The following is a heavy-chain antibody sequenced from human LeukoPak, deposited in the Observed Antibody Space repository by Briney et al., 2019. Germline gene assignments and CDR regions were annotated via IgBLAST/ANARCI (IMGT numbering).Heavy chain of an antibody. D-gene: IGHD3-3*01. CDR3: AKKRSSGVVPYHFDY. CDR2: ISGSGGST. Sequence: GGSLRLSCAASGFTFSSYAMSWVRQAPGKGLEWVSAISGSGGSTYYADSVKGRFTISRDNSKNTLYLQMNSLRAEDTAVYYCAKKRSSGVVPYHFDYWGQGTLVTVSS. J-gene: IGHJ4*02. V-gene: IGHV3-23*01. CDR1: GFTFSSYA.